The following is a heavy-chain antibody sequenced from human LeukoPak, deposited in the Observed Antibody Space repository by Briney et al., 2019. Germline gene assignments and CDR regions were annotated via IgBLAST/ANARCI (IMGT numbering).Heavy chain of an antibody. CDR1: GITFSSYG. CDR2: ISYDGSNK. CDR3: AKSYSSSGYPWHLDY. D-gene: IGHD3-22*01. Sequence: PGGSLRLSCAASGITFSSYGMHWVRQAPGKGLEWVAVISYDGSNKYYADSVKGRFTISRDNSKNTLYLQMNSLRAEDTAVYYCAKSYSSSGYPWHLDYWGQGTLVTVSS. V-gene: IGHV3-30*18. J-gene: IGHJ4*02.